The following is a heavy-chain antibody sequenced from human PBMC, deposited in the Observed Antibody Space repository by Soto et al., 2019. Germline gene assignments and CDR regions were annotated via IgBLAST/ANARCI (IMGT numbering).Heavy chain of an antibody. D-gene: IGHD6-6*01. V-gene: IGHV4-39*01. Sequence: SETLSLTCTVSGGSISSSSYYWGWIRQPPGKGLEWIGSIYYSGSTYYNPSLKSRVTISVDTSKNQFSLKLSSVTAADTAVYYCAGGYSSSSSPLDYWGQGTLVTVSS. J-gene: IGHJ4*02. CDR2: IYYSGST. CDR1: GGSISSSSYY. CDR3: AGGYSSSSSPLDY.